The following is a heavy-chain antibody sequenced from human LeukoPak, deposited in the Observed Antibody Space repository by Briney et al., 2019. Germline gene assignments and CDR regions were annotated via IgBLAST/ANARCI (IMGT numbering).Heavy chain of an antibody. D-gene: IGHD3-3*01. J-gene: IGHJ6*02. V-gene: IGHV1-18*01. CDR3: ARDSYYDFWSGYYTYYYYYGMDV. CDR2: ISAYNGNT. CDR1: GYTFTSYG. Sequence: ASVKVSCKASGYTFTSYGISWVRQAPGQGLEWMGWISAYNGNTNYAQKLQGRVTMTTDTSTSTAYTELRSLRSDDTAVYYCARDSYYDFWSGYYTYYYYYGMDVWGQGTTVTVSS.